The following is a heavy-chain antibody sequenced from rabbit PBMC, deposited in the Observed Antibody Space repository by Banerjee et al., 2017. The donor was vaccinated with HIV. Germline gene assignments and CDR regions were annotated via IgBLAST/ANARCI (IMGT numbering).Heavy chain of an antibody. J-gene: IGHJ4*01. CDR3: ARDSGGVPDFTL. Sequence: QSLEESGGDLVQPGASLTLTCTASGFDFSSNAMCWVRQAPGKGLEWIGCIVAGSSGSTYYASWAKGRFTISKTSSTTVTLQMTSLTAADTATYFCARDSGGVPDFTLWGQGTLVTVS. CDR2: IVAGSSGST. D-gene: IGHD1-1*01. CDR1: GFDFSSNA. V-gene: IGHV1S40*01.